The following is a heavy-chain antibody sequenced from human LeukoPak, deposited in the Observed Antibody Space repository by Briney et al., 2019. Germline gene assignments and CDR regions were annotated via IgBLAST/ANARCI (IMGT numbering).Heavy chain of an antibody. CDR3: AKSYSYYHMDD. CDR2: IRGSGDST. CDR1: GFTFSSHP. Sequence: QPEGSLRLSCAASGFTFSSHPMSWVRPAPGKGLEWVSSIRGSGDSTYYADSVKGRFTISRDNTKNTLYLQMNSLRGDDTAVYYCAKSYSYYHMDDWGKGTSVTVSS. J-gene: IGHJ6*03. V-gene: IGHV3-23*01.